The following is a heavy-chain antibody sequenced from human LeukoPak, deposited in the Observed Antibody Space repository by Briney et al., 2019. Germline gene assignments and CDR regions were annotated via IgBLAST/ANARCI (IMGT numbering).Heavy chain of an antibody. CDR2: IYHSGST. J-gene: IGHJ4*02. CDR1: GGSISSGGYY. D-gene: IGHD1-26*01. V-gene: IGHV4-30-2*01. Sequence: SETLSLTCTVSGGSISSGGYYWSWIRQPPGKGLEWIGYIYHSGSTYYNPSLKSRVTISVDRSKNQFSLKLSSVTAADTAVYYCARVEGIVGATLDYWGQGTLVTVSS. CDR3: ARVEGIVGATLDY.